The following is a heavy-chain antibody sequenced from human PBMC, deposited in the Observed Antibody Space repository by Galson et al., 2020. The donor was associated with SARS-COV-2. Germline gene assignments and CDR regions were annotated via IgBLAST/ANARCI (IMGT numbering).Heavy chain of an antibody. CDR2: IIPIFGTA. CDR1: GGTFSSYA. D-gene: IGHD3-3*01. V-gene: IGHV1-69*13. J-gene: IGHJ6*03. CDR3: ARSTIFGVVKMYYYMDV. Sequence: SVKVSCKASGGTFSSYAISWVRQAPGQGLEWMGGIIPIFGTANYAQKFQGRVTITADESTSTAYMELSSLRSEDTAVYYCARSTIFGVVKMYYYMDVWGKGTTVTVSS.